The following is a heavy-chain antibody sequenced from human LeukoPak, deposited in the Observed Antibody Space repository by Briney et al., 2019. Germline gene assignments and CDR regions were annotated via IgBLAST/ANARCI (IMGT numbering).Heavy chain of an antibody. Sequence: GGSLRLSCAASGFTFSNAWMSWVRQAPGKGLEWVGRIKSKTDGGTTDYAAPVRGRFTISRDDSKNTLYLQMNSLKTEDTAVYYCTTLRIVVVAATRAVWGQGTLVTVSS. D-gene: IGHD2-15*01. J-gene: IGHJ4*02. V-gene: IGHV3-15*01. CDR3: TTLRIVVVAATRAV. CDR1: GFTFSNAW. CDR2: IKSKTDGGTT.